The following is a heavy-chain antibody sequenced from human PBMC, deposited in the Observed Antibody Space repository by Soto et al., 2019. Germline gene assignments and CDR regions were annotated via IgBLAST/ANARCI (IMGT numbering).Heavy chain of an antibody. CDR2: ISGSGGST. Sequence: GGSLRLSCAASGFTFSSYAMSWVRQAPGKGLEWVSAISGSGGSTYYADSVKGRFTISRDNSKNTLYLQMNSLRAEDTAVYYCAKDHSYYGSGSYPCGMDVWGQGTTVTVSS. D-gene: IGHD3-10*01. CDR1: GFTFSSYA. V-gene: IGHV3-23*01. CDR3: AKDHSYYGSGSYPCGMDV. J-gene: IGHJ6*02.